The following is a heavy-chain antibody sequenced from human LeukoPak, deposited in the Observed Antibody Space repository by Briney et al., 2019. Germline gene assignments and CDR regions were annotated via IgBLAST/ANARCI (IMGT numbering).Heavy chain of an antibody. D-gene: IGHD5-18*01. J-gene: IGHJ3*02. V-gene: IGHV3-23*01. CDR3: AKSTGYSYGYGGNGAFDI. CDR2: ISGSGGST. CDR1: GFTFSSYA. Sequence: GGSLRLSCAASGFTFSSYAMSWVRQAPGKGLEWVSAISGSGGSTYYADSVKGRFTISRDNSKNTLYLQMNSLRAEDTAVYYCAKSTGYSYGYGGNGAFDIWGQGTMVTVSS.